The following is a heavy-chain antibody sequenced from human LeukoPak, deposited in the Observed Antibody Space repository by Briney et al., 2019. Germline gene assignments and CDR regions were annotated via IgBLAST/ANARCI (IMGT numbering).Heavy chain of an antibody. Sequence: PSETLSLTCAVYGGSFSGYYWSWIRQPPGKGLEWIGKINHSGSTNYNPSLKSRVTISVDTSKNQFSLKLSSVTAADTAVYYCARGRGSSRDSSGYYPYYYYGMDVWGQGTTVTVSS. J-gene: IGHJ6*02. CDR2: INHSGST. CDR1: GGSFSGYY. D-gene: IGHD3-22*01. CDR3: ARGRGSSRDSSGYYPYYYYGMDV. V-gene: IGHV4-34*01.